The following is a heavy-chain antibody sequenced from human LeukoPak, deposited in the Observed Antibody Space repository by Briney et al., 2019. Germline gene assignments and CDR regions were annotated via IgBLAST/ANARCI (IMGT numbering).Heavy chain of an antibody. CDR3: ARAWGSSWYFDY. CDR1: GFTVSSNY. D-gene: IGHD6-13*01. CDR2: IYSGGST. Sequence: GGSLRLSCAASGFTVSSNYMSWVRQAPGEGLEWVSVIYSGGSTYYADSVKGRFTISRDNSKNTLYLQVNSLRAEDTAVYYCARAWGSSWYFDYWGQGTLVTVSS. J-gene: IGHJ4*02. V-gene: IGHV3-66*01.